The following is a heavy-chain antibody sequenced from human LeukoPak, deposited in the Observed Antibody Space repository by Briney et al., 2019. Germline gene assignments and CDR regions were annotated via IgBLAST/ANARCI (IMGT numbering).Heavy chain of an antibody. D-gene: IGHD3-10*01. J-gene: IGHJ5*01. CDR1: GDSVSGNSAV. V-gene: IGHV6-1*01. CDR2: TYYRSKWYN. Sequence: SQTLSLTCALSGDSVSGNSAVWSWFRQSPSRGLEWLGRTYYRSKWYNDYAVSVKSRITINPDTSKNQFSLQLNSVTPEDTAVYYCASGSFFGSWGQGTLVIVSS. CDR3: ASGSFFGS.